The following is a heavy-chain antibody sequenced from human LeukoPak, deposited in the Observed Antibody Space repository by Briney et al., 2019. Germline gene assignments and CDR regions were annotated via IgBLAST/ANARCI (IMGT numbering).Heavy chain of an antibody. CDR2: IIPIFGTA. D-gene: IGHD3-10*01. V-gene: IGHV1-69*13. J-gene: IGHJ6*03. Sequence: GASVKVSCKASGGTFSSYAISWVRQAPGQGLEWMGGIIPIFGTANYAQKFQGRVTITADESTSTAYMELSSLRSEDTAVYYCASAGRGEFPLYYYYYMDVWGKGTTVTISS. CDR1: GGTFSSYA. CDR3: ASAGRGEFPLYYYYYMDV.